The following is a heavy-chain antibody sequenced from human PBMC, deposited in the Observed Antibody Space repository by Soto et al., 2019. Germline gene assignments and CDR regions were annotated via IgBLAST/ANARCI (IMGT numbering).Heavy chain of an antibody. CDR2: ISGSGGST. V-gene: IGHV3-23*01. D-gene: IGHD6-25*01. Sequence: GGSLRLSCAASGFTFSSYAMSWVRQAPGKGLEWVSAISGSGGSTYYADSVKGRFTISRDNSKNTLYLQMNSLRAEDTAVYYCAKAHSSGWETYFYYGMDVWGQGTTVTVSS. CDR1: GFTFSSYA. CDR3: AKAHSSGWETYFYYGMDV. J-gene: IGHJ6*02.